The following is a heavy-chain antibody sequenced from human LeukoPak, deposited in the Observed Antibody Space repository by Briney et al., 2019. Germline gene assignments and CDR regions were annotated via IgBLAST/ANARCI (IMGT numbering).Heavy chain of an antibody. Sequence: ASVKISCKASGFTFTGYYFHWVRQAPGQGLEWMGWVNPNTGGTNYAQMFQGRVTMTRDTSISTTYMELSRLTSDDTAVYYCARVDRSSWPFYFDYWGQGILDTVSS. V-gene: IGHV1-2*02. CDR2: VNPNTGGT. D-gene: IGHD6-13*01. J-gene: IGHJ4*02. CDR1: GFTFTGYY. CDR3: ARVDRSSWPFYFDY.